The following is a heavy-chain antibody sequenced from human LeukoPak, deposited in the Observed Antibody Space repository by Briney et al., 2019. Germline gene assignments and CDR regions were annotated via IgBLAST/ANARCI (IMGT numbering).Heavy chain of an antibody. CDR2: IRYDGSNK. V-gene: IGHV3-30*02. CDR1: GFTFSSYG. Sequence: PGGTLRLSCAASGFTFSSYGMHWVRQAPGKGLEWVAFIRYDGSNKYYADSVKGRFTISRDNSKNTLYLQMNSLRAEDTAVYYCARSMITVTTYDYWGQGTLVTVSS. J-gene: IGHJ4*02. D-gene: IGHD4-17*01. CDR3: ARSMITVTTYDY.